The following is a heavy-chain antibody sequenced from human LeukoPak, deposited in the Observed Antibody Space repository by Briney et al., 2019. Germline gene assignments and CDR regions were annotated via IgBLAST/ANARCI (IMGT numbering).Heavy chain of an antibody. CDR2: ITSSGNTI. CDR3: ARGGYFDWLFGY. CDR1: GFTFSDYS. J-gene: IGHJ4*02. D-gene: IGHD3-9*01. V-gene: IGHV3-48*02. Sequence: GGSLRLSCTASGFTFSDYSMNWFRQAPGKGLDWVSYITSSGNTIYYADSVKGRFSISRDNAKNSLYLQMNSLRDEDTAVYYCARGGYFDWLFGYWGQGTLVTVSS.